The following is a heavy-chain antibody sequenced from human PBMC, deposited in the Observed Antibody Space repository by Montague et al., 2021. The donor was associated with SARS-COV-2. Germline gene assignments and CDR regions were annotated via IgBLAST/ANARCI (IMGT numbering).Heavy chain of an antibody. V-gene: IGHV3-9*01. J-gene: IGHJ3*02. CDR1: GFTFGDYA. CDR2: ITWNSGII. CDR3: AKDDGSGWYLLDAFDI. Sequence: SLRLSCAASGFTFGDYAMHWVRQAPGKGLEWVSGITWNSGIIGYADSVKGRFTISRDNAKNSLYLQMNSLRAEDTALYYCAKDDGSGWYLLDAFDIWGQGTMVTVSS. D-gene: IGHD6-19*01.